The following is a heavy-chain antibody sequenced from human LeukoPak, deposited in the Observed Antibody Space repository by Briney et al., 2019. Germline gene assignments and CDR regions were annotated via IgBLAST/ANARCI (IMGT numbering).Heavy chain of an antibody. CDR3: ARDPYSSNWLDGFDI. CDR2: IKQDGSEK. J-gene: IGHJ3*02. V-gene: IGHV3-7*05. Sequence: PGGSLRLSCVVSGFTFSSYWMSWVRQAPGKGLEWVANIKQDGSEKYYVDSVKGRFTISRDNAKNSLYLQMNSLRAEDTAVYYCARDPYSSNWLDGFDIWGQGTMVPVSS. D-gene: IGHD6-13*01. CDR1: GFTFSSYW.